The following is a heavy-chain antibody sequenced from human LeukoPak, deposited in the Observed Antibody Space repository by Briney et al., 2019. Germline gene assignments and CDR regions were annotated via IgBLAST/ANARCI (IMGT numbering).Heavy chain of an antibody. CDR1: GFTSIAYA. Sequence: GGSLRLSCVGSGFTSIAYALTWARQAPGKGLEWVSGISGGGVTTYYADSVKGRFTISRDNSKNMLYLQMNSLRAEDTAVYYCASSPRSGYYYGMDVWGQGTTVTVSS. V-gene: IGHV3-23*01. CDR2: ISGGGVTT. CDR3: ASSPRSGYYYGMDV. D-gene: IGHD2-15*01. J-gene: IGHJ6*02.